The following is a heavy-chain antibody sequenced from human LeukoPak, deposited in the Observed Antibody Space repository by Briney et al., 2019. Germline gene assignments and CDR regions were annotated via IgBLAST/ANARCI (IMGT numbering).Heavy chain of an antibody. CDR2: ISPYNGNT. CDR1: GGTFSSYA. J-gene: IGHJ4*02. Sequence: APVKVSCKASGGTFSSYAISWVRQAPGQGLEWMGWISPYNGNTNYAQKLQGRVTMTTDTSTSTAYMELRSLRSDDTAVYYCAREMATIVNQFDYWGQGTLVTVSS. CDR3: AREMATIVNQFDY. V-gene: IGHV1-18*01. D-gene: IGHD5-24*01.